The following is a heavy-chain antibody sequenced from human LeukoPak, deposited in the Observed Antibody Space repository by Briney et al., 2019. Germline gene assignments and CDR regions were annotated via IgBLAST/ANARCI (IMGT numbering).Heavy chain of an antibody. CDR2: IYYSGST. CDR3: ARRQAGSSWRDY. J-gene: IGHJ4*02. Sequence: SETLSLTCTVSGGSISSGGYYWSWIRQPPGKGLEWIGNIYYSGSTYYNPSLKSRVTISADTSKNQFSLKLSSVTVADTAVYYCARRQAGSSWRDYWGQGTLVTVSS. D-gene: IGHD6-13*01. CDR1: GGSISSGGYY. V-gene: IGHV4-30-2*03.